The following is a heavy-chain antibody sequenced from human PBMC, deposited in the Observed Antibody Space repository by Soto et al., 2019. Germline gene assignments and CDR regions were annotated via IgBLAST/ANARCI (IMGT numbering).Heavy chain of an antibody. CDR1: GFTFTSYG. CDR2: VNAFNGKR. J-gene: IGHJ4*02. CDR3: ARDDDIWGGSLPH. D-gene: IGHD3-3*01. V-gene: IGHV1-18*01. Sequence: QVQLVPSGPELRNPGASVKVACKASGFTFTSYGFSWVRQAPGHGLEWMGWVNAFNGKRNYAHHLQGRVTMTTDTTTSTAYMELRSLTSDDTDFYYRARDDDIWGGSLPHWGQGTLITVSS.